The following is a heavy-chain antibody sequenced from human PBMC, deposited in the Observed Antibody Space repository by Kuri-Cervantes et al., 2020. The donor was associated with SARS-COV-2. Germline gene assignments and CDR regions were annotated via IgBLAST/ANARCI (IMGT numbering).Heavy chain of an antibody. Sequence: ASVKVSCKASGYTFTGYYMHWVRQAPGQGLEWMGIINPSGGSTNYAQKFQGRVTITADKSTSTAYMELSSLRPEDTAVYYCAREYSYGPFFDYWGQGTLVTVSS. CDR1: GYTFTGYY. J-gene: IGHJ4*02. CDR2: INPSGGST. CDR3: AREYSYGPFFDY. V-gene: IGHV1-46*01. D-gene: IGHD5-18*01.